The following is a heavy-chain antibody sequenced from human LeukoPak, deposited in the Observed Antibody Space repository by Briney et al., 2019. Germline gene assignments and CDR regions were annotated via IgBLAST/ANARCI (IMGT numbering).Heavy chain of an antibody. CDR3: AKVKGEYQLLYAPGDY. CDR1: GFTFSSYA. Sequence: GGSLRLSCAASGFTFSSYAMSWVRQAPGKGLEWVSANSGSGGSTYYADSVKGRFTISRDNSKNTLYLQMNSLRAEDTAVYYCAKVKGEYQLLYAPGDYWGQGTLVTVSS. V-gene: IGHV3-23*01. CDR2: NSGSGGST. D-gene: IGHD2-2*02. J-gene: IGHJ4*02.